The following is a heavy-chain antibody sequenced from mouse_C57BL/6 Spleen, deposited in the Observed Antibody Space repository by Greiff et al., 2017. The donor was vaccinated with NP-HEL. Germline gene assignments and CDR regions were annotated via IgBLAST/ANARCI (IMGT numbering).Heavy chain of an antibody. CDR2: IDPNSGGT. D-gene: IGHD1-1*01. Sequence: QVQLKQPGAELVKPGASVKLSCKASGYTFTSYWMHWVKQRPGRGLEWIGRIDPNSGGTKYNEKFKSKATLTVDKPSSTAYMQLSSLTSEDSAVYYCHITTVVATFDAMDYWGQGTSVTVSS. V-gene: IGHV1-72*01. J-gene: IGHJ4*01. CDR3: HITTVVATFDAMDY. CDR1: GYTFTSYW.